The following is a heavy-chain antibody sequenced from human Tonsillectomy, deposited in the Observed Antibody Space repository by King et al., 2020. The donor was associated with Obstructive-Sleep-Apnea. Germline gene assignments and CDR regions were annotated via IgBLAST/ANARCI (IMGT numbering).Heavy chain of an antibody. D-gene: IGHD3-10*01. CDR2: IKSKTDGGTT. Sequence: VQLVESGGGLVKPGGSLRLSCAASGFTFSNAWMSWVRQAPGKGLEWVGRIKSKTDGGTTDYAAPVKGRFTISRDDSKNTLYLQMNSLKTEDTAVYYCTTDLYGSGSYYPTYYYYGMDVWGQGTTVTVSS. CDR1: GFTFSNAW. V-gene: IGHV3-15*01. J-gene: IGHJ6*02. CDR3: TTDLYGSGSYYPTYYYYGMDV.